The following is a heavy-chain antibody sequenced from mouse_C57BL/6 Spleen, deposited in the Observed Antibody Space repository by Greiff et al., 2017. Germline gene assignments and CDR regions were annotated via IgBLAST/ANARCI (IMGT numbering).Heavy chain of an antibody. CDR3: ANDDYDLFAY. Sequence: VKLQQSGPELVKPGASVKISCKASGYAFSSSWMNWVKQRPGKGLEWIGRIYPGDGDTNYNGKFKGKATLTADKSSSTAYMQLSSLTSEDSAVYFCANDDYDLFAYWGQGTLVTVSA. D-gene: IGHD2-4*01. CDR1: GYAFSSSW. V-gene: IGHV1-82*01. J-gene: IGHJ3*01. CDR2: IYPGDGDT.